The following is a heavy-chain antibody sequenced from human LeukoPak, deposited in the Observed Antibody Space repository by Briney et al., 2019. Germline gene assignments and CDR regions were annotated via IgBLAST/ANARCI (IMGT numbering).Heavy chain of an antibody. CDR3: ARALGGQFDY. CDR2: IYYSGST. J-gene: IGHJ4*02. D-gene: IGHD2-15*01. Sequence: SETLPLTCTVSGGSISSYYWSWIRQPPGKGLEWIGYIYYSGSTNYNPSLKSRVTISVDTSKNQFSLKLSSVTAADTAVYYCARALGGQFDYWGQGTLVTVSS. V-gene: IGHV4-59*01. CDR1: GGSISSYY.